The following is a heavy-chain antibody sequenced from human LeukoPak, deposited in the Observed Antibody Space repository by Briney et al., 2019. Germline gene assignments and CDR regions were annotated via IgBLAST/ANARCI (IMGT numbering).Heavy chain of an antibody. D-gene: IGHD1/OR15-1a*01. V-gene: IGHV4-59*01. CDR3: ARRNSGTHTFYY. J-gene: IGHJ4*02. CDR1: GGSISSYY. CDR2: IYYSGST. Sequence: SETLSLTCTVSGGSISSYYWSWIRQPPGKGLEWIGYIYYSGSTNYNPSLKSRVTISVDTSKNQFSLMLSSVTAADTAVYFCARRNSGTHTFYYWGQGTLVTVSS.